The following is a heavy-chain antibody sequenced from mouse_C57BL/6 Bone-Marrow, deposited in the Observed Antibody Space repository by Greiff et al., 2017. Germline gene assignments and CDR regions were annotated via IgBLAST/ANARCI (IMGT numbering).Heavy chain of an antibody. CDR1: GYTFTSYW. J-gene: IGHJ3*01. Sequence: QVHVKQPGAELVRPGTSVKLSCKASGYTFTSYWMHWVKQRPGQGLEWIGVIDPSDSYTNYNQKFKGKATLTVDTSSSTAYMQLSSLTSEDSAVYDWARAGVYYGSSLAWFAYWGQGTLVTVSA. CDR2: IDPSDSYT. CDR3: ARAGVYYGSSLAWFAY. V-gene: IGHV1-59*01. D-gene: IGHD1-1*01.